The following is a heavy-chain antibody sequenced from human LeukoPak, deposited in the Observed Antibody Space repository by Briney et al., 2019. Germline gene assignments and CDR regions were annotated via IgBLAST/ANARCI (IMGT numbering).Heavy chain of an antibody. CDR1: GFSFSSHG. Sequence: GGSLRLSCAASGFSFSSHGMHWVRQVPGKGLEWVAVIWYDGSKKYYADFVKGRFTISRDNFKNTMSLQMNSLRADDTAVYYCARDREAARPGWFDPWGQGTLVTISS. J-gene: IGHJ5*02. D-gene: IGHD6-6*01. CDR2: IWYDGSKK. CDR3: ARDREAARPGWFDP. V-gene: IGHV3-33*01.